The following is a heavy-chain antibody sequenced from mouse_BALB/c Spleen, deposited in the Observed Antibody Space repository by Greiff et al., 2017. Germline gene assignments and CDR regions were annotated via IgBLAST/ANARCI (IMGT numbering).Heavy chain of an antibody. CDR1: GFAFSSYD. D-gene: IGHD1-1*01. V-gene: IGHV5-12-1*01. J-gene: IGHJ1*01. CDR3: ARLDYYGSDWYFDV. CDR2: ISSGGGST. Sequence: EVKLMESGGGLVKPGGSLKLSCAASGFAFSSYDMSWVRQTPEKRLEWVAYISSGGGSTYYPDTVKGRFTISRDNAKNTLYLQMSSLKSEDTAMYYCARLDYYGSDWYFDVWGAGTTVTVSS.